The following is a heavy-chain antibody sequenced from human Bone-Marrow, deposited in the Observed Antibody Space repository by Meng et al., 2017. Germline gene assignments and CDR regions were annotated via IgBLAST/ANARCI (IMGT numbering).Heavy chain of an antibody. CDR1: GFTFSSYA. CDR2: ISGSGGST. Sequence: GESLKISCAASGFTFSSYAMHWVRQAPGKGLEWVSAISGSGGSTFYADSVKGRFTISRDNSKNTLYLQMNSLRAEDTAVYYCAKDNPYGSGSYYPYYFDYWGQGTLVTVSS. V-gene: IGHV3-23*01. CDR3: AKDNPYGSGSYYPYYFDY. D-gene: IGHD3-10*01. J-gene: IGHJ4*02.